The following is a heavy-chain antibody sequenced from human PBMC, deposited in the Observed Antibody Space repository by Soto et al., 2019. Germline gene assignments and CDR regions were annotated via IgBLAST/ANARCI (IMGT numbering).Heavy chain of an antibody. V-gene: IGHV4-59*01. CDR2: IYDSGNT. CDR1: GGPIRSYC. J-gene: IGHJ6*02. Sequence: SETLSLTCTVSGGPIRSYCWSWIRQPPGKGLEWIGYIYDSGNTDYNPSLKSRVTISVDTSKNQFSLKLSSVTTAGTAVCYCARGGGKYYYESSGHSNHAMDVWGQGTTVTVSS. D-gene: IGHD3-22*01. CDR3: ARGGGKYYYESSGHSNHAMDV.